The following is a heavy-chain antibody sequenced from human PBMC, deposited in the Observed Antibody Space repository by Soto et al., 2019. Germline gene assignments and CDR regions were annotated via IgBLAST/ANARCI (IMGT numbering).Heavy chain of an antibody. D-gene: IGHD5-18*01. J-gene: IGHJ4*02. Sequence: ASLKVSCKASVYTFTSYGISWVRQAPAQGLEWMGWISAYNGNTNYAQKLQGRVTMTTDTSTSTAYMELRSLRSDETAVYYCARTRVVDTAMADYYDYWGQGTLVTVSS. CDR3: ARTRVVDTAMADYYDY. CDR2: ISAYNGNT. CDR1: VYTFTSYG. V-gene: IGHV1-18*01.